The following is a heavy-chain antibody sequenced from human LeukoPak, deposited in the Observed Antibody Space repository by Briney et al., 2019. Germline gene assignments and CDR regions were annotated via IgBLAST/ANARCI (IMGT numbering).Heavy chain of an antibody. Sequence: GGSLRLSCAASGFTFSSYAMSWVRQARGKGLEWVSVISGSGGSTYYADSVKGRFTISRDNSKNTLYLQMNSLRAEDTAVYYSTIYDFWSGATRAFDIWGQGTMVTVSS. D-gene: IGHD3-3*01. CDR2: ISGSGGST. J-gene: IGHJ3*02. V-gene: IGHV3-23*01. CDR1: GFTFSSYA. CDR3: TIYDFWSGATRAFDI.